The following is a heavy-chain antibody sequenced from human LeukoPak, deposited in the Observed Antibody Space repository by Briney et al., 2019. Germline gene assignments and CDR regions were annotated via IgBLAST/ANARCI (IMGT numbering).Heavy chain of an antibody. V-gene: IGHV1-2*02. Sequence: GASVEVSCKASGYTFTGYYMHWVRQAPGQGLEWMGWINPNSGGTNYAQKFQGRVTMTRDTSISTAYMELSRLRSEDTAVYYCARGDANWGFGYYYYYMDVWGKETTVTVSS. CDR2: INPNSGGT. D-gene: IGHD7-27*01. CDR1: GYTFTGYY. CDR3: ARGDANWGFGYYYYYMDV. J-gene: IGHJ6*03.